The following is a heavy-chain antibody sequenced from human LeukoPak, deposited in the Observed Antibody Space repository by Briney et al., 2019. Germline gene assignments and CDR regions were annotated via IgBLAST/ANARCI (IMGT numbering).Heavy chain of an antibody. CDR3: ARVAYCGGDCYGDFDY. J-gene: IGHJ4*02. V-gene: IGHV4-4*02. D-gene: IGHD2-21*02. Sequence: SETLSLTCAVSGGSISSSNWWSWVRQPPGKGLEWIGEIYHSGSTNYNPSLKSRVTISVDKSKNQFSLKLSSVTAADTAVYYCARVAYCGGDCYGDFDYWGQGTLVTLSS. CDR1: GGSISSSNW. CDR2: IYHSGST.